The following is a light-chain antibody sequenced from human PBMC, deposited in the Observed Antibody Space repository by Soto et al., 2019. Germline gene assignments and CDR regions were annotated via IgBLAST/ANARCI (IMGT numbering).Light chain of an antibody. J-gene: IGKJ5*01. Sequence: EIVLTQSPGTLSLSPGERATLSCRASQSVSSSYLAWYQEKPGQAPRLLTYGASSRATGIPDRFSGSGSGTDFTLTISGLEPEDFAVYYCQQYGSWITFGQGTRLEIK. CDR3: QQYGSWIT. CDR2: GAS. CDR1: QSVSSSY. V-gene: IGKV3-20*01.